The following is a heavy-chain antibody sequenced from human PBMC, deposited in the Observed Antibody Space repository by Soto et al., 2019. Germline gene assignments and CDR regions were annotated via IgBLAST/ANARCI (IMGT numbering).Heavy chain of an antibody. Sequence: GASVKVSCKASGYTFTSYGISWVRQAPGQGLEWMGWISAYNGNTNYAQKLQGRVTMTTDTSTSTAYMELRSLRSDDTAVYYCARTGRITIFGVENWFAPWGQGTLVTVSS. CDR1: GYTFTSYG. D-gene: IGHD3-3*01. J-gene: IGHJ5*02. CDR2: ISAYNGNT. V-gene: IGHV1-18*01. CDR3: ARTGRITIFGVENWFAP.